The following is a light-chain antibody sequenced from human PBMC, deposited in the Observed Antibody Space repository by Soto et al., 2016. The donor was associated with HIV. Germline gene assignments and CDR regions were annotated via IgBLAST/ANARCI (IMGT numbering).Light chain of an antibody. CDR2: KAS. J-gene: IGKJ2*01. V-gene: IGKV1-5*03. CDR1: RSISSW. Sequence: DIQMTQSPSTLSASVGDRVTITCRASRSISSWLAWYQQKPGKAPKLLIYKASSLEAGVPSRFSGSGSGTEFTLTISSLQPDDFTTYYCQHYNSYSSTFGQGTKLEIK. CDR3: QHYNSYSST.